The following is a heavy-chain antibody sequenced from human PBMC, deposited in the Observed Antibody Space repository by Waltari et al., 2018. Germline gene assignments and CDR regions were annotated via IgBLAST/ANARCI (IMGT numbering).Heavy chain of an antibody. CDR2: ISSSSSYI. V-gene: IGHV3-21*01. Sequence: EVQLVESGGGLVKPGGSLRVSCGASGSTVRSYRRNWFRQAPGKGLEWVSSISSSSSYIYYADSVKGRFTISRDNAKNSLYLQMNSLRAEDTAVYYCASAAAPRGYWGQGTLVTVSS. J-gene: IGHJ4*02. CDR3: ASAAAPRGY. D-gene: IGHD6-13*01. CDR1: GSTVRSYR.